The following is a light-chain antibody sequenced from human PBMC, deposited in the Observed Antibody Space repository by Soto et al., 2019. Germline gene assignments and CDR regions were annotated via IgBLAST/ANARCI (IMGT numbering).Light chain of an antibody. CDR1: QSISSS. CDR2: AAS. J-gene: IGKJ5*01. V-gene: IGKV1-39*01. Sequence: DIQMTQSPSTLSASVGDRVTITCRASQSISSSLAWYQQKPGKAPKLLIHAASSLQSGVPSRFSGSGSGTDFTLTISSLQPEDFATYYCQQSYSTPPVTFGQGTRLEIK. CDR3: QQSYSTPPVT.